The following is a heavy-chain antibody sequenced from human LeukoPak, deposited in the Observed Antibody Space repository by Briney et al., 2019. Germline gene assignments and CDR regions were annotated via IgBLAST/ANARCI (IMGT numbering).Heavy chain of an antibody. D-gene: IGHD3-3*01. J-gene: IGHJ6*02. CDR2: ISGSGGST. CDR3: AKGVDFWSGYDGMDV. Sequence: GGSLRLSCAASGFTFSSYAMSWVRQAPGKGLEWVSAISGSGGSTYYADSVKGRFTISRDNSKNTLYLQMNNLRAEDTAVYYCAKGVDFWSGYDGMDVWGQGTTVAVSS. V-gene: IGHV3-23*01. CDR1: GFTFSSYA.